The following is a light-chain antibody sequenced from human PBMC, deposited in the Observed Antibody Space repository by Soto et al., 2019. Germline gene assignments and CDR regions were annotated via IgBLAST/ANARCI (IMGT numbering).Light chain of an antibody. CDR2: KAS. Sequence: IQMTQSPSTLSASVGDRVTITCRASQSVSNWLAWYQQKPGKAPQLLIYKASSLESGVPSRFSGSGSVTEFTRTIRSLQPAEFATDYCQQYSHYSSMYTFGQGTKVDIK. CDR1: QSVSNW. CDR3: QQYSHYSSMYT. V-gene: IGKV1-5*03. J-gene: IGKJ2*01.